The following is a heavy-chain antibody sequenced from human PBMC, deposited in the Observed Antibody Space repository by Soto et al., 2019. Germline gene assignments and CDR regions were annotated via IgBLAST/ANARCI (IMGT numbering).Heavy chain of an antibody. J-gene: IGHJ3*02. Sequence: SETLSLTCTVSGGSISSGGYYWGWIRQHPGKGLEWIGYIYYSGSTYYNPSLKSRVTISVDTSKNQFSLKLSSVTAADTAVYYCARETLAYCGGDCPQNAFDIWGQGTMVTVSS. D-gene: IGHD2-21*02. CDR1: GGSISSGGYY. V-gene: IGHV4-31*03. CDR3: ARETLAYCGGDCPQNAFDI. CDR2: IYYSGST.